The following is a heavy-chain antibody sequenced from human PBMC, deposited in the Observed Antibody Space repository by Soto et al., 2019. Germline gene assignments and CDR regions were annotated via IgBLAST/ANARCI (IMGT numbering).Heavy chain of an antibody. D-gene: IGHD6-13*01. CDR2: MNPNSGNT. CDR3: GRERSADGKGWFEP. Sequence: QVQLVQSGAEVKKPGASVKVSCKASGYTFTSYDINWLRQATGQGLEWIGWMNPNSGNTGYAQKFPGRVTMTRNPSIGTGYRALRSLRSEDTALYYCGRERSADGKGWFEPWGQGTLVSVSS. V-gene: IGHV1-8*01. J-gene: IGHJ5*02. CDR1: GYTFTSYD.